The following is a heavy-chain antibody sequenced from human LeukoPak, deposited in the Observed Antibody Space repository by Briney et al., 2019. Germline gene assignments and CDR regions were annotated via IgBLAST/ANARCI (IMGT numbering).Heavy chain of an antibody. CDR3: VRAIAARPVYYYYGMDV. CDR2: ISSSGSTI. Sequence: KPGGSLRLSCAASGFTFSDYYMSWIRQAPGKGLEWVSYISSSGSTIYYADSVKGRFTISRDNAKNSLYLQMNSLRAEDTAVYYCVRAIAARPVYYYYGMDVWGQGTTVTVSS. V-gene: IGHV3-11*01. CDR1: GFTFSDYY. J-gene: IGHJ6*02. D-gene: IGHD6-6*01.